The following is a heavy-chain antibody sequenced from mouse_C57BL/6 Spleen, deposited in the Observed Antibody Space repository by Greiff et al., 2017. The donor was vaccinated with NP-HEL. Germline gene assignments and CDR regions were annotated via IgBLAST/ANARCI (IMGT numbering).Heavy chain of an antibody. CDR3: ARDDYDGYYYAMDY. V-gene: IGHV14-3*01. CDR1: GFNFTNTY. D-gene: IGHD2-4*01. Sequence: VQLLQSVAELVRPGASVQLSCTASGFNFTNTYMHWVQQSPDQGLEWIGRIDPATGNPKYAPKFQGKATITADTSSNTAYLQLSSLTSEDTAIYYCARDDYDGYYYAMDYWGQGTSVTVSS. CDR2: IDPATGNP. J-gene: IGHJ4*01.